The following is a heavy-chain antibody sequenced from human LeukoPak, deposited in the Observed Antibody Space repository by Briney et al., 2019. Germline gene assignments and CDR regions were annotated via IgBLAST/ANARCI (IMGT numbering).Heavy chain of an antibody. CDR3: ARRVVSITPYFDY. V-gene: IGHV4-39*01. CDR2: IYDSGST. J-gene: IGHJ4*02. D-gene: IGHD5/OR15-5a*01. CDR1: GGSISSSSYY. Sequence: PSETLSLTCTVSGGSISSSSYYWGWIRQPPGKGLVWIVSIYDSGSTYYNPSLKSRIIISVDTSKHQFSLKLRSVTAADTAIYYCARRVVSITPYFDYWGQGTLVTVSS.